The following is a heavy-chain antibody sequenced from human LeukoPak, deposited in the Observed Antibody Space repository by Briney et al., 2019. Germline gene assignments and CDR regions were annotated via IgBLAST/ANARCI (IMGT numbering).Heavy chain of an antibody. CDR1: GFTFSSYA. CDR3: ANTYYYDSSDYFDY. D-gene: IGHD3-22*01. V-gene: IGHV3-23*01. CDR2: ISGSGGST. Sequence: PGGSLRLSCAASGFTFSSYAMSWVRQAPGKGLEWVSAISGSGGSTYYADSVKGRFTISGDNSKNTLYLQMNSLRAEDTAVYYCANTYYYDSSDYFDYWGQGTLVTVSS. J-gene: IGHJ4*02.